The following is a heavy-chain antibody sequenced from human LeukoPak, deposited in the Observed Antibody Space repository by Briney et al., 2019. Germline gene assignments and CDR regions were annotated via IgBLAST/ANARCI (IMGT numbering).Heavy chain of an antibody. CDR1: GGSISSSNW. CDR3: ARVTFDTSPHRGASDI. J-gene: IGHJ3*02. D-gene: IGHD3-22*01. CDR2: IYSGDTT. Sequence: GTLSLTCAVSGGSISSSNWWSWVRQPPGKGLEWVSVIYSGDTTYYADSVKGRFTISRDNSKNMLYLQMNSLRAEDTALYYCARVTFDTSPHRGASDIWGQGTMVTVSS. V-gene: IGHV3-53*01.